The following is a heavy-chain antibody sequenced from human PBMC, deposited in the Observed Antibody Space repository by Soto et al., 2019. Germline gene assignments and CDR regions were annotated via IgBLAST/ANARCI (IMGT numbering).Heavy chain of an antibody. CDR2: SYPGDSDT. J-gene: IGHJ5*02. D-gene: IGHD1-1*01. Sequence: GESLKISCKGSGYRFASYWIGWVRQMPGKGLEWMGISYPGDSDTRYSPSFEGQVTISADKSISTAYLQWRSLKASDTAMYYCASFGVLERASFDPWGQGTLVTVSS. CDR1: GYRFASYW. CDR3: ASFGVLERASFDP. V-gene: IGHV5-51*01.